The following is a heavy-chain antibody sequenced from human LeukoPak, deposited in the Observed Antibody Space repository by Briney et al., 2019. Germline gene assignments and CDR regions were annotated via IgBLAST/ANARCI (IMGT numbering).Heavy chain of an antibody. CDR1: GGTFSSYA. J-gene: IGHJ4*02. CDR2: IIPIFGTA. CDR3: ARDQRYYGSGSYYNDY. V-gene: IGHV1-69*06. D-gene: IGHD3-10*01. Sequence: SVKVSCKASGGTFSSYAISWVRQAPGQGLEWMGRIIPIFGTANYAQKFQGRVTITADKSTSTAYMELSSLRSEDTAVYYCARDQRYYGSGSYYNDYWGQGTLVTVSS.